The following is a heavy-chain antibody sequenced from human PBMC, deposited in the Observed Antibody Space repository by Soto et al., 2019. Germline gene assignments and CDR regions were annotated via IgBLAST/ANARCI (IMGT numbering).Heavy chain of an antibody. CDR2: FDPEEGET. CDR3: AASYSNYPEWFDP. Sequence: ASVKVSCKDSGYTKNEISRHWVRQATGKGLEWMGGFDPEEGETIYAQKFQGRVTMTEDTSTDTAYMELSSLRSEDTAVYYCAASYSNYPEWFDPWGQGTLVTVSS. D-gene: IGHD4-4*01. V-gene: IGHV1-24*01. CDR1: GYTKNEIS. J-gene: IGHJ5*02.